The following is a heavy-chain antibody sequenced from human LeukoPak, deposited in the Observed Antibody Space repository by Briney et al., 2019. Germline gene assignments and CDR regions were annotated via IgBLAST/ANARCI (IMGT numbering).Heavy chain of an antibody. V-gene: IGHV3-53*01. Sequence: GGSLRLSCTVSGFTVSSNSMSWVRQAPGKGLEWVSFIYSSVTHYSDSVKGRFTISRDNSKNTLFLQMNSLRAEDTAVFYCAKKTMGPNTPEGYWGQGTLVTVSS. J-gene: IGHJ4*02. D-gene: IGHD1-26*01. CDR2: IYSSVT. CDR3: AKKTMGPNTPEGY. CDR1: GFTVSSNS.